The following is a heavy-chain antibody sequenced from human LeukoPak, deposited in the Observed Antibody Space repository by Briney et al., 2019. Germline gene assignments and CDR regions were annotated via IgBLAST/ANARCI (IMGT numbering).Heavy chain of an antibody. CDR3: ARGGNYWPQWWFDP. CDR2: IYTSGST. J-gene: IGHJ5*02. Sequence: SETLSLTCDVYGASFSDYYWSWIRQPAGKGLEWIGRIYTSGSTNYNPSLKSRVTMSLDASKNQFSLELNSVTPADTAVYYCARGGNYWPQWWFDPWGRGTLVSVSS. D-gene: IGHD1-26*01. V-gene: IGHV4-59*10. CDR1: GASFSDYY.